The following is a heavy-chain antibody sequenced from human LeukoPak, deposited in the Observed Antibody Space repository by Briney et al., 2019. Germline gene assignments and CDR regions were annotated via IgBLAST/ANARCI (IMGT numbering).Heavy chain of an antibody. Sequence: GGSLRLSCAASGFTFSSYSMNGVRQAPGKGLEWVSSISSSSSYIYYADSVKGRFTISRDNAKNSLYLQMNSLRAEDTAVYYCARNRAAAGPYYFDDWGQGTLVTVSS. D-gene: IGHD6-13*01. V-gene: IGHV3-21*01. CDR1: GFTFSSYS. CDR3: ARNRAAAGPYYFDD. J-gene: IGHJ4*02. CDR2: ISSSSSYI.